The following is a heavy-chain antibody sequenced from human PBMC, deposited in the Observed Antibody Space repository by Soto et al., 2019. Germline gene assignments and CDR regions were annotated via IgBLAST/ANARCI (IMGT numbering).Heavy chain of an antibody. Sequence: QVQLQQWGAGLLKPSETLSLTCAVYGGSFSDYYWSWIRQPPGKGLEWIGEINHSGSTNYNPSLKTRVTISVDTSKNQFSLKLSSVTAADTAVYYCARGIRGYTNMREAFKSRTPGEKSMDVWGQGTTVTVSS. V-gene: IGHV4-34*01. D-gene: IGHD2-2*02. CDR1: GGSFSDYY. CDR3: ARGIRGYTNMREAFKSRTPGEKSMDV. CDR2: INHSGST. J-gene: IGHJ6*02.